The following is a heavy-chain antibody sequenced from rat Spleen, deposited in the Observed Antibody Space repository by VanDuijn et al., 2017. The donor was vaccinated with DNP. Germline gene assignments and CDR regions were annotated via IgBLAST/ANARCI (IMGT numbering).Heavy chain of an antibody. D-gene: IGHD5-1*01. CDR2: INSAGST. V-gene: IGHV3-3*01. CDR3: AVQLGVFDY. J-gene: IGHJ2*01. CDR1: GYSISSNFR. Sequence: EVQLQESGPGLVKPSQSLSLTCSVTGYSISSNFRWTWIRKFPGNTLEWMGYINSAGSTDYSPSLKSRISITRDTSKIQFFLQVNSVTTEDTATYYCAVQLGVFDYWGQGVMVTVSS.